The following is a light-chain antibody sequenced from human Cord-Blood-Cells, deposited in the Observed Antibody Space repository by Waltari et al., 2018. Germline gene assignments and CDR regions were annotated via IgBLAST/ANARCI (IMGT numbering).Light chain of an antibody. Sequence: QSALTQPASVSGSPGQSITISCTGTSSDVGCYNLVSWYQQHPGKAPKLMIYEGSKRPSGVSNRFSGSKSGNTASLTISGLQAEDEADYYCCSYAGSSTWVFGGVTKLTVL. CDR1: SSDVGCYNL. V-gene: IGLV2-23*01. CDR2: EGS. CDR3: CSYAGSSTWV. J-gene: IGLJ3*02.